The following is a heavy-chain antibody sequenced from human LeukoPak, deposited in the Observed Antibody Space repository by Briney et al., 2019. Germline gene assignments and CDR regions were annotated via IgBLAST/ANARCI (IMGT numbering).Heavy chain of an antibody. CDR1: GFTFIDYS. CDR3: ARDHRYAFDN. Sequence: PGESLRLSCTASGFTFIDYSMNWVRQAPGKGLEWISYVVPSSGNTKYADSVKGRFTISGDSAKNSVFLQMNSLRVEDTAVYYCARDHRYAFDNWGQGTLVTVSS. J-gene: IGHJ4*02. V-gene: IGHV3-48*04. D-gene: IGHD5-12*01. CDR2: VVPSSGNT.